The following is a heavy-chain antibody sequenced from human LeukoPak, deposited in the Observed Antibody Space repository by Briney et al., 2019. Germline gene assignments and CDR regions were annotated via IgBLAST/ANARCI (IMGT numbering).Heavy chain of an antibody. CDR1: GGTFSSYA. J-gene: IGHJ6*03. V-gene: IGHV1-69*05. CDR2: IIPIFGTA. D-gene: IGHD3-3*01. CDR3: ASSYDFWSGYHYYYYMDV. Sequence: SVKVSCKASGGTFSSYAISWVRQAPGQGLEWMVGIIPIFGTANYAQKFQGRVTITTDESTSTAYMELSSLRSEDTAVYYCASSYDFWSGYHYYYYMDVWGKGTTVTVSS.